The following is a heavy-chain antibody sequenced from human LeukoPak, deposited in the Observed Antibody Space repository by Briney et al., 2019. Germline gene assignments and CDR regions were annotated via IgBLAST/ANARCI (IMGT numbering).Heavy chain of an antibody. D-gene: IGHD2-2*02. J-gene: IGHJ6*03. CDR3: ARGVFFIVVVPAAIPNYYYYMDV. Sequence: VASVKVSCKASGYTFTSYDINWVRQATGQGLEWMGWMNPNSGNTGYAQKFQGRVTITRNTSISTAYMELSSLRSEDTAVYYCARGVFFIVVVPAAIPNYYYYMDVWGKGTTVTVSS. CDR2: MNPNSGNT. CDR1: GYTFTSYD. V-gene: IGHV1-8*03.